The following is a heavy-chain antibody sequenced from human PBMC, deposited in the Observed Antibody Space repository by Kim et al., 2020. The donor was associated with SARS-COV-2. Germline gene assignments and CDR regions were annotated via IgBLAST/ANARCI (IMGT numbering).Heavy chain of an antibody. V-gene: IGHV1-18*01. CDR2: ISAYNGNT. Sequence: ASVKVSCKASGYTFTSYGISWVRQAPGQGLEWMGWISAYNGNTNYAQKLQGRVTMTTDTSTSTAYMELRSLRSDDTAVYYCARDTPYIVVVTAIHSPNWFDPWGQGTLVTVSS. CDR3: ARDTPYIVVVTAIHSPNWFDP. D-gene: IGHD2-21*02. J-gene: IGHJ5*02. CDR1: GYTFTSYG.